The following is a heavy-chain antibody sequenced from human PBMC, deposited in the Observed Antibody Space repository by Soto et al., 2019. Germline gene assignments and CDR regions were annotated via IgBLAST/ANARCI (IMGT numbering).Heavy chain of an antibody. CDR2: INAGNGNT. D-gene: IGHD2-15*01. J-gene: IGHJ6*02. CDR1: GYTFTSYA. CDR3: ARDREYCSGGSFCPDCGMDV. V-gene: IGHV1-3*01. Sequence: QVQLVQSGAEVKKPGASVKVSCKASGYTFTSYAMHWVRQAPGQRLEWMGWINAGNGNTKYSQKFQGRVTITRDTSASTAYMDLSSLSSEDTAVYYYARDREYCSGGSFCPDCGMDVWGQGSTVTVSS.